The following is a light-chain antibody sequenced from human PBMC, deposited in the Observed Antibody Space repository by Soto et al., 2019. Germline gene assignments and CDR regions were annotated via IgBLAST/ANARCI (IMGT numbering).Light chain of an antibody. J-gene: IGKJ4*01. CDR2: DAS. V-gene: IGKV3-15*01. CDR3: KQYNNWPLT. Sequence: EIVLTQSPATLSVSPGDRATLSCRASQSVSSDLAWFQQKPGQAPRFLIYDASTRATGIPARFSGSGSETDFTLTISSLQSEEFAIYYCKQYNNWPLTFGGGTKVEIK. CDR1: QSVSSD.